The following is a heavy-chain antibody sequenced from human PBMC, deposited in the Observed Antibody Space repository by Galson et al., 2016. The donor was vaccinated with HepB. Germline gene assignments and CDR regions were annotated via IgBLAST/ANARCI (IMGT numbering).Heavy chain of an antibody. D-gene: IGHD5-24*01. CDR1: GYTFTNYG. Sequence: SVPVSCKASGYTFTNYGISWVRQAPGHGLEWMGWISAYNGNTNYAQKSQGRGPMTSDTSTPTAYMALRSLRYDDKAVYDCAIRGGDGYNLLDYWGQGTLVTVSS. V-gene: IGHV1-18*01. J-gene: IGHJ4*02. CDR3: AIRGGDGYNLLDY. CDR2: ISAYNGNT.